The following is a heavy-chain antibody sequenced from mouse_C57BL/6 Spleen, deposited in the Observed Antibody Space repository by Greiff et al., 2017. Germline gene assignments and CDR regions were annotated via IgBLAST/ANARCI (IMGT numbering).Heavy chain of an antibody. J-gene: IGHJ2*01. Sequence: EVKLMESGGDLVKPGGSLKLSCAASGFTFSSYGMSWVRQTPDKRLEWVATISSGGSYTYYPDSVKGRFTISRDNAKNTLYLQMSSLKSEDTAMYDCARQGGLEDYFDYWGQGTTLTVSS. CDR3: ARQGGLEDYFDY. CDR2: ISSGGSYT. CDR1: GFTFSSYG. V-gene: IGHV5-6*01.